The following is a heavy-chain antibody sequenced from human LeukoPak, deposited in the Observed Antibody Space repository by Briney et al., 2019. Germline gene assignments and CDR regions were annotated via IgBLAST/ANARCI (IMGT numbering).Heavy chain of an antibody. CDR3: ARAKEWDSGSSWPDYYYGMDV. D-gene: IGHD6-13*01. Sequence: ASVKVSCKASGYTFTSYAMNWVRQAPGQGLEWMGWINTNTGNPTYAQGFTGRFVFSLDTSVSTAYLQISSLKAEDTAVYYCARAKEWDSGSSWPDYYYGMDVWGQGTTVTVSS. V-gene: IGHV7-4-1*02. CDR1: GYTFTSYA. CDR2: INTNTGNP. J-gene: IGHJ6*02.